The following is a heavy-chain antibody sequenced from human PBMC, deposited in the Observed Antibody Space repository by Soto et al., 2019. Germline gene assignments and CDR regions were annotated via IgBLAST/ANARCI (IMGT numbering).Heavy chain of an antibody. CDR2: ISYDGSNK. CDR1: GFTFSSYG. V-gene: IGHV3-30*18. J-gene: IGHJ6*02. Sequence: PGGSLRLSCAASGFTFSSYGMHWVRQAPGKGLEWVAVISYDGSNKYYADSVKGRFTISRDNSKNTLYLQMNSLRAEDTAVYYCAKDPGTHYYYYGMDVWGQGTTVTVSS. CDR3: AKDPGTHYYYYGMDV. D-gene: IGHD1-1*01.